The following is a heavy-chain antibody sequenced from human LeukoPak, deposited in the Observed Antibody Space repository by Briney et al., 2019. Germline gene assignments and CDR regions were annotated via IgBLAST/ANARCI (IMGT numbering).Heavy chain of an antibody. D-gene: IGHD1-1*01. CDR2: ISSSGSTK. Sequence: GGSLRLSCAVSGFTFSSFEMNWVRLAPGKGLEWVSYISSSGSTKYYADSVKGRFTISRDNSKNTLYLQMNSLRAEDTAVYYCAKVYVWNEYYFDYWGQGTLVTVSS. CDR1: GFTFSSFE. V-gene: IGHV3-48*03. CDR3: AKVYVWNEYYFDY. J-gene: IGHJ4*02.